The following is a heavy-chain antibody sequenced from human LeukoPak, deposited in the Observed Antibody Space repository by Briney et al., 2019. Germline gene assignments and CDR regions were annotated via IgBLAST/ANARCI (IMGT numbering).Heavy chain of an antibody. D-gene: IGHD5-12*01. CDR2: INHSGST. V-gene: IGHV4-34*01. CDR3: ARGYSGYRPYYHYGMDV. CDR1: GGSFSGYY. J-gene: IGHJ6*02. Sequence: SETLPLTFAVYGGSFSGYYWSWIRQPPGKGLEWIGAINHSGSTNYNPSLKSRVTISVDTSKNQFSLKLSSVTAADTAVYYCARGYSGYRPYYHYGMDVWGQGTTVTVSS.